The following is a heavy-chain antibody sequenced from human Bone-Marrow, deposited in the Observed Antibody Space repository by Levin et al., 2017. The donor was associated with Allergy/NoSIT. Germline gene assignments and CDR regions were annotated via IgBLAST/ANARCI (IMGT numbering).Heavy chain of an antibody. J-gene: IGHJ5*02. CDR3: ARGALLGFRGYPGNGRNGFDP. V-gene: IGHV4-34*01. CDR1: GGSFRGSY. CDR2: INHSGST. Sequence: SQTLSLTCAVYGGSFRGSYWSWIRQPPGKGLEWIGEINHSGSTNSNPSLKSRVTISVDTSKNQFSLKLSSVTAADTAVYYCARGALLGFRGYPGNGRNGFDPWGQGTLVTVSS. D-gene: IGHD3-10*01.